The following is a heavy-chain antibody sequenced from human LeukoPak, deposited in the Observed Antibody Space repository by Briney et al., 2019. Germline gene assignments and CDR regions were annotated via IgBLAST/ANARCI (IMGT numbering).Heavy chain of an antibody. V-gene: IGHV1-18*01. CDR3: AGDVRSSWTPPFDY. CDR1: GYTFTSYG. CDR2: IRVYNGDT. D-gene: IGHD6-13*01. Sequence: ASVKVSCKASGYTFTSYGISWVRQAPGHGLEWMGWIRVYNGDTIYAQKLQGRVTMTTDTSTSTAYMELRSLRSDDTAVYYCAGDVRSSWTPPFDYWGQGTLVTVSS. J-gene: IGHJ4*02.